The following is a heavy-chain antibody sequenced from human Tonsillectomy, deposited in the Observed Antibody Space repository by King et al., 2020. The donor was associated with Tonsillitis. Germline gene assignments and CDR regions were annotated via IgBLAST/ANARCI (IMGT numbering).Heavy chain of an antibody. V-gene: IGHV5-51*01. J-gene: IGHJ4*02. Sequence: QLVQSGAEVKKPGESLKISCKGSGYSFTSYWSGWVRQMPGKGLEWMGIIYPGDSDTRYSPSFQGQVTISADKSISTAYLQWGSLKASDTAMYYCARPSMVRGVTLFFDYWGQGTLVTVSS. D-gene: IGHD3-10*01. CDR2: IYPGDSDT. CDR1: GYSFTSYW. CDR3: ARPSMVRGVTLFFDY.